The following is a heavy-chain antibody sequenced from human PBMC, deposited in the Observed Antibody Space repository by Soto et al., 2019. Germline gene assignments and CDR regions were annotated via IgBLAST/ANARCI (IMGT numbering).Heavy chain of an antibody. Sequence: QVQLVESGGGVVQPGRSLRLSCAASGFTFSSYGMHWVRQAPGKGLEWVAVISYDGSNKYYADSVKGRFTISRDNSKNTLYLQMNSLRAEDTAVYYCAKLAWGSYYDSSGYYRDFDYWGQGTLVTVSS. J-gene: IGHJ4*02. CDR3: AKLAWGSYYDSSGYYRDFDY. D-gene: IGHD3-22*01. V-gene: IGHV3-30*18. CDR1: GFTFSSYG. CDR2: ISYDGSNK.